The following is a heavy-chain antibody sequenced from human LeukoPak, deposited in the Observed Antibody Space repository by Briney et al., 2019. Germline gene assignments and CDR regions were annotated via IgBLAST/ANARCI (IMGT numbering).Heavy chain of an antibody. V-gene: IGHV3-23*01. CDR3: AKELRVYDFWSGYFPGGFDY. D-gene: IGHD3-3*01. J-gene: IGHJ4*02. CDR1: GFTFSSYA. Sequence: GGSLRLSCAASGFTFSSYAMSWVRQAPGRGLEGVSAISGSGGSTYYADSVKGRFTISRDNSKNTLYLQMHSLRAEDTAVYYCAKELRVYDFWSGYFPGGFDYWGQGTLVTVSS. CDR2: ISGSGGST.